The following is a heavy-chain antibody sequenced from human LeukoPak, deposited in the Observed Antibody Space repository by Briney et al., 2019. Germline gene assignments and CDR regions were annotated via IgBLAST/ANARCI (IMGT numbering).Heavy chain of an antibody. V-gene: IGHV5-51*01. Sequence: GESLKISCKGSGYSFTSHWIGWVRQMPGKGLEWMGIIYPGDSDTRYSPSFQGQVTISADKSISTAYLQWSSLKASDTAMYYCARRGEYCSGGSCYNWFDPWGQGTLVTVSS. CDR3: ARRGEYCSGGSCYNWFDP. CDR1: GYSFTSHW. J-gene: IGHJ5*02. D-gene: IGHD2-15*01. CDR2: IYPGDSDT.